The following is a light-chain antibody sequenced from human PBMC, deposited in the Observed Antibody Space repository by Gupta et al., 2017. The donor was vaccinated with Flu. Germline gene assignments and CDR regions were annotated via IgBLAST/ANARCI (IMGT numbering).Light chain of an antibody. CDR2: LGS. Sequence: DIVMTQSPLSLLVTPGEPASISCRSSQSLLHSNGYNYLDWCLQKPGQSPQLLIYLGSNRASGVPDRFSGSGSGTDFTLKISRGEAEDVGVYYCRQALQTPRTFGQGTKVEIK. V-gene: IGKV2-28*01. J-gene: IGKJ1*01. CDR1: QSLLHSNGYNY. CDR3: RQALQTPRT.